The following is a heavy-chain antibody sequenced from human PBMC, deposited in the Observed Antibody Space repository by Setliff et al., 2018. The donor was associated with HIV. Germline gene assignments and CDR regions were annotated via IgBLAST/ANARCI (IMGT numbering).Heavy chain of an antibody. CDR1: GGSFSGYY. CDR2: INHSGST. V-gene: IGHV4-34*01. CDR3: TRAEQQLPYYYYYYGMDV. D-gene: IGHD6-13*01. Sequence: SETLSLTCAVYGGSFSGYYWSCIRQPPGKGLEWIGEINHSGSTNYNPSLKSRVTISVDTSKNQFSLKLSSVTAADTAVYYCTRAEQQLPYYYYYYGMDVWGQGTTVTVS. J-gene: IGHJ6*02.